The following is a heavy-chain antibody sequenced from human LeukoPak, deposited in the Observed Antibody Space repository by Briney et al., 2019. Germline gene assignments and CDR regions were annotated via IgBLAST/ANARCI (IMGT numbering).Heavy chain of an antibody. CDR3: ARAPRSSGSYTLYYFDY. CDR2: IIPIFGTA. J-gene: IGHJ4*02. CDR1: GGTFSSYS. D-gene: IGHD3-10*01. Sequence: SVKLSFKASGGTFSSYSISLLRQPPSQGLEWMGGIIPIFGTANSETKFQGRVTITADESTSTAYMELSSLRSEDTAVYYCARAPRSSGSYTLYYFDYWGQGTLVTVSS. V-gene: IGHV1-69*01.